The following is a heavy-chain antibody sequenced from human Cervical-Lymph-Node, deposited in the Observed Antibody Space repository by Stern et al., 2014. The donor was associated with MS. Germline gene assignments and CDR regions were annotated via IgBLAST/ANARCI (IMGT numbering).Heavy chain of an antibody. CDR3: ARGVVSNRAAATLHNLFDP. CDR2: IIPILGLA. Sequence: QLVQSGAEVKKPGSSMNVSCKTSGGTFSRSYAITWMRQAPGPGLEWMGRIIPILGLANYAQKFQGRVTITADTSTSTTYMELSSLRSEDTAVYYCARGVVSNRAAATLHNLFDPWGQGTLVTVSS. J-gene: IGHJ5*02. CDR1: GGTFSRSYA. D-gene: IGHD2-15*01. V-gene: IGHV1-69*09.